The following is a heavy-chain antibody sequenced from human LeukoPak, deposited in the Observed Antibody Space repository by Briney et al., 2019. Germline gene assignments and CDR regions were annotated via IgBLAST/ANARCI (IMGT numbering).Heavy chain of an antibody. J-gene: IGHJ6*02. CDR2: ISYDGSNK. D-gene: IGHD3-10*01. Sequence: GGSLRLSCAASGFTFSSYAMHWVRQAPGKGLEWVAVISYDGSNKYYADSVKGRFTISRDNSKNTLYLQMNSLRAEDTAVYYCARDLGFDYYYGMDVWGQGTTVTVSS. CDR3: ARDLGFDYYYGMDV. V-gene: IGHV3-30*14. CDR1: GFTFSSYA.